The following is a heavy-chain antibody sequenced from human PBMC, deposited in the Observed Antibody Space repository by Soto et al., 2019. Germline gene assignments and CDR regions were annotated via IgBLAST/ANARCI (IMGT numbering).Heavy chain of an antibody. CDR1: GGSISSGDYY. V-gene: IGHV4-30-4*01. CDR2: IYYSGST. CDR3: ARQVVDGTVAGAGSFDY. D-gene: IGHD6-19*01. J-gene: IGHJ4*02. Sequence: SETLSLTCTVSGGSISSGDYYWSWIRQPPGKGLEWIGYIYYSGSTYYNPSLKSRVTISVDTSENQFSLKLSSVTAADTAVYYCARQVVDGTVAGAGSFDYWGQGTLVTVSS.